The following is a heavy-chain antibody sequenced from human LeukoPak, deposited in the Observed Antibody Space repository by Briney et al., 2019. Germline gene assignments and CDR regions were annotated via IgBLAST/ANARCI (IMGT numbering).Heavy chain of an antibody. CDR1: DGSISGHY. CDR2: IHSSGSS. V-gene: IGHV4-59*11. CDR3: ERYGDGYRYDS. J-gene: IGHJ5*01. Sequence: SETLSLTCTVSDGSISGHYWSWIRQPPGKGLEWIGYIHSSGSSNYNPSLKSRVTISVDTSKNQFSLKVYSVIAADTAVYYCERYGDGYRYDSWGQGVLVTVSS. D-gene: IGHD5-24*01.